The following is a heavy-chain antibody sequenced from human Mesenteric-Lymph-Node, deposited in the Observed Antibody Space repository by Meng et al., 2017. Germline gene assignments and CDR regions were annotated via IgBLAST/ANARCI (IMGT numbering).Heavy chain of an antibody. Sequence: EVQLVESGGGSVQHGGFLRLSCAASGFTISDHYMDWVRQAPGKGLEWVGRSRDKSRSYTTEYAASVKGRFTISRDDSQNSLFLQMNSLKTEDTAVYYCATGLSGGNDAGYWGQGTLVTVSS. CDR3: ATGLSGGNDAGY. CDR2: SRDKSRSYTT. CDR1: GFTISDHY. V-gene: IGHV3-72*01. D-gene: IGHD4-23*01. J-gene: IGHJ4*02.